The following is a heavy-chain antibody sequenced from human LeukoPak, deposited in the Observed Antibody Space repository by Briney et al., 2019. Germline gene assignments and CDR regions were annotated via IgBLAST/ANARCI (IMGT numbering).Heavy chain of an antibody. CDR2: MYYSGST. D-gene: IGHD3-10*01. CDR1: GGSISSSIYY. V-gene: IGHV4-39*01. CDR3: ARVQKYSGSYYFDY. Sequence: LETLSLTCTVSGGSISSSIYYWGWIRQPPGKGLEWIGSMYYSGSTYYNPSLKSRVTVSVDTSKNQFSLKLSSVTAADTGVYYCARVQKYSGSYYFDYWGQGSLVTVSS. J-gene: IGHJ4*02.